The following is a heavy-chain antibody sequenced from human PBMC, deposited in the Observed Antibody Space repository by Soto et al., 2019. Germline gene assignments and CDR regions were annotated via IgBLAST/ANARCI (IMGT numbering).Heavy chain of an antibody. V-gene: IGHV4-59*01. CDR3: MSTAYGFLAY. Sequence: CWPRQPPGKGLEWIGYIYYSGSTNYNPSLKSRVTISVDTSKNQFSLKLSSVTAADTAVYYCMSTAYGFLAYLVQG. J-gene: IGHJ4*02. D-gene: IGHD3-10*01. CDR2: IYYSGST.